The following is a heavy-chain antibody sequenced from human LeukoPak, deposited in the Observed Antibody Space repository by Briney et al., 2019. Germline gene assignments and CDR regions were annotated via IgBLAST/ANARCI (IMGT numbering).Heavy chain of an antibody. D-gene: IGHD3-9*01. J-gene: IGHJ4*02. Sequence: PSETLSLTCTVSGDSISSSWYYWGWIRQPPGKGLEWIGSIFYSGSSYYNPSLKSRVTISVDTSKNQFSLKLSSVTAADTAVYYCARPLYDILTGFIVSIDYWGQGTLVTVSS. V-gene: IGHV4-39*01. CDR1: GDSISSSWYY. CDR2: IFYSGSS. CDR3: ARPLYDILTGFIVSIDY.